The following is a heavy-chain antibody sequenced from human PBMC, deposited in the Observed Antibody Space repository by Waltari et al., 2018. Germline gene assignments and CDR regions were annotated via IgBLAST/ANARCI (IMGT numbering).Heavy chain of an antibody. CDR2: IKTDGSAK. Sequence: EVQMVESGGGLVQPGGSLRLSCAASGFTFSNFWMDWVRQAPGKGLEWVANIKTDGSAKNYVDSVKGRFTIFRDNTKNSLYLQMNSLRAEDTAIYYCSESLNVWGPGTTVTVSS. CDR3: SESLNV. V-gene: IGHV3-7*01. J-gene: IGHJ6*02. CDR1: GFTFSNFW.